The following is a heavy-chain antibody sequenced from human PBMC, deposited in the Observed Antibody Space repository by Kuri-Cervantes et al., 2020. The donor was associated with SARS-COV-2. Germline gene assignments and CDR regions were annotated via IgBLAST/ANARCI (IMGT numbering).Heavy chain of an antibody. Sequence: GESLKISCKGSGYSFTSYWIGWVRQMPGKGLEWMGIIYPGDSDTRYSPSFQGQVTISADKSISTAYLQWSSLEASDTAMYYCARHHKVQLELRDYWGQGTLVTVSS. CDR3: ARHHKVQLELRDY. V-gene: IGHV5-51*01. CDR1: GYSFTSYW. CDR2: IYPGDSDT. J-gene: IGHJ4*02. D-gene: IGHD1-7*01.